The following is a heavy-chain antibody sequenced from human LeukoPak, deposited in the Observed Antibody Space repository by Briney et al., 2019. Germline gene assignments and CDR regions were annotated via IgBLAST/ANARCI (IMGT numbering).Heavy chain of an antibody. CDR2: ISGSGGST. V-gene: IGHV3-23*01. CDR3: AKDETTVASY. CDR1: GFTSSSYG. J-gene: IGHJ4*02. Sequence: GGTLRLSCAASGFTSSSYGMSWVRQSPGKGLEWFSAISGSGGSTYYADSVKGRFTISRDNSKNTLYLQMNSLRAEDTAVYYCAKDETTVASYWGQGTLVTVSS. D-gene: IGHD4-23*01.